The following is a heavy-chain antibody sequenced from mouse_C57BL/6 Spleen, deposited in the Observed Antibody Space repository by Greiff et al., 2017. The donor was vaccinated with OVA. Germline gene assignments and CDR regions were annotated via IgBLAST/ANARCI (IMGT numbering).Heavy chain of an antibody. J-gene: IGHJ3*01. V-gene: IGHV1-81*01. CDR1: GYTFTSYG. Sequence: VQLVESGAELARPGASVKLSCKASGYTFTSYGISWVKQRTGQGLEWIGEIYPRSGNTYYNEKFKGKATLTADKSSSTAYMELRSLTSEDSAVYFCASPNWDGAYWGQGTLVTVSA. CDR3: ASPNWDGAY. CDR2: IYPRSGNT. D-gene: IGHD4-1*01.